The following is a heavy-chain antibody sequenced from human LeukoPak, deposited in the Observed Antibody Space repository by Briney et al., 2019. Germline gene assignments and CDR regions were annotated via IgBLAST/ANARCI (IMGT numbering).Heavy chain of an antibody. CDR2: ISSSSSYI. J-gene: IGHJ4*02. D-gene: IGHD2-2*01. CDR3: ARALYQLLLFDY. CDR1: GFTVSNSF. Sequence: PGGSLRLSCAASGFTVSNSFMSWVRQAPGKGLEWVSSISSSSSYIYYADSVKGRFTISRDNAKNSLYLQMNSLRAEDTAVYYCARALYQLLLFDYWGQGTLVTVSS. V-gene: IGHV3-21*01.